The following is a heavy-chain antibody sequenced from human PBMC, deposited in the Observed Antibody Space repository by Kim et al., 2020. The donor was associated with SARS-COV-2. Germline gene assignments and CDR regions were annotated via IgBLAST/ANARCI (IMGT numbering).Heavy chain of an antibody. CDR2: IIPIFGTA. V-gene: IGHV1-69*13. J-gene: IGHJ4*02. CDR1: GGTFSSYA. Sequence: SVKVSCKASGGTFSSYAISWVRQAPGQGLEWMGGIIPIFGTANYAQKFQGRVTITADESTSTAYMELSSLRSEDTAVYYCARGREYYDFWSGYDYFDYWGQGTLVTVSS. CDR3: ARGREYYDFWSGYDYFDY. D-gene: IGHD3-3*01.